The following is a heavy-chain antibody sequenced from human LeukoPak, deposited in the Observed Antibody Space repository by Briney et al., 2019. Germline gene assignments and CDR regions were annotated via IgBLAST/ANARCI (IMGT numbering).Heavy chain of an antibody. V-gene: IGHV4-4*02. J-gene: IGHJ4*02. CDR2: IYHSGST. CDR3: APLGYCSGDDCHRPY. D-gene: IGHD2-15*01. Sequence: SETLSLTCAVSGGSISSHNWWSWVRQPPGRGLEWIGEIYHSGSTNYNPSLKSRVTISVDKSKNQFSLKLNSVTAADTAVYYCAPLGYCSGDDCHRPYWGQGALVTVSS. CDR1: GGSISSHNW.